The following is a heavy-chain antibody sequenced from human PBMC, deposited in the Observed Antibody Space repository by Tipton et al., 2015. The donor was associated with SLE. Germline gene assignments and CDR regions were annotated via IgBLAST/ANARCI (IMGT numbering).Heavy chain of an antibody. CDR3: ARDDYSGYDY. Sequence: TLSLTCTVSGYSISSGYYWGWIRQPPGKGLEWIGSIYHSGSTYYNPSLKSRVTISVDTSKNQFSLKLSSVTAADTAVYYCARDDYSGYDYWGQGTLVTVSS. CDR2: IYHSGST. J-gene: IGHJ4*02. CDR1: GYSISSGYY. V-gene: IGHV4-38-2*02. D-gene: IGHD3-22*01.